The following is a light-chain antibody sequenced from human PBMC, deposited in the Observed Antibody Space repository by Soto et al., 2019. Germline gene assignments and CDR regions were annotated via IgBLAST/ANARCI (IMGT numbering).Light chain of an antibody. CDR1: QDITSW. CDR3: QQANSFPWT. J-gene: IGKJ2*02. CDR2: AAS. Sequence: DLQMTQSPSSVSASVGDRVTITCRASQDITSWLSWYQQKPGKAPKLLIYAASSLQSGVPSRFSGSGSGTDFTLTISSLQPEDFATYFCQQANSFPWTFGQGTKLDIK. V-gene: IGKV1-12*01.